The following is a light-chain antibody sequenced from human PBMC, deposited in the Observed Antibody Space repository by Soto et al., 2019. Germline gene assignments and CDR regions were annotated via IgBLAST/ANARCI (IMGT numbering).Light chain of an antibody. CDR2: GVN. Sequence: QSALTQPASVSGSPGQSITISCTGTSNDVGSYNLVSWYQQHPGKAPKLMIYGVNKGPSVVSNRFTGSKSGNTASLTISGLQAEDEADYYCCSYAGSSTLVFGGGTKLTVL. CDR3: CSYAGSSTLV. V-gene: IGLV2-23*02. J-gene: IGLJ2*01. CDR1: SNDVGSYNL.